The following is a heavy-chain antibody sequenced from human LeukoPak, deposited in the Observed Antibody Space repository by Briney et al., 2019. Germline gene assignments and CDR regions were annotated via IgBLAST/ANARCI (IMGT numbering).Heavy chain of an antibody. D-gene: IGHD3-22*01. J-gene: IGHJ6*02. V-gene: IGHV1-46*01. CDR2: INPSGGST. CDR1: GYTFTSYY. Sequence: GASVKVSCKASGYTFTSYYMHWVRQAPGHGLGWMGIINPSGGSTSYAQKFQGRVTMTRDTSTSTVYMELSSLRSEDTAVYYCAREGITMIVVANYYYGMDVWGQGTTVTVSS. CDR3: AREGITMIVVANYYYGMDV.